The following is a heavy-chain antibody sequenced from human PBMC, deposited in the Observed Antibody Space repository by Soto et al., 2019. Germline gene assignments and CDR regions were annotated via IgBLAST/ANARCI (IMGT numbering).Heavy chain of an antibody. CDR2: INPNSGGT. CDR1: GYTFTGYY. J-gene: IGHJ3*02. Sequence: ASVKVSCKASGYTFTGYYMHWVRQAPGQGLEWMGWINPNSGGTNYAQKFQGWVTMTRDTSISTAYMELSRLRSGDTAVYYCARSPIVVVPAASDAFDIRGQGTMVTVSS. V-gene: IGHV1-2*04. D-gene: IGHD2-2*01. CDR3: ARSPIVVVPAASDAFDI.